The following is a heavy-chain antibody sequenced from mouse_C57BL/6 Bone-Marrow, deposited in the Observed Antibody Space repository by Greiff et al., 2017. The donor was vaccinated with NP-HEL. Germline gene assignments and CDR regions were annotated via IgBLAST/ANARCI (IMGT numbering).Heavy chain of an antibody. J-gene: IGHJ1*03. CDR2: INPSSGYT. V-gene: IGHV1-4*01. Sequence: QVQLKESGAELARPGASVKMSCKASGYTFTSYTMHWVKQRPGQGLEWIGYINPSSGYTKYNQKFKDKATLTADKSSSTAYMQLSSLTSEDSAVYYFARRRYFDVWGTGTTVTVSS. CDR3: ARRRYFDV. CDR1: GYTFTSYT.